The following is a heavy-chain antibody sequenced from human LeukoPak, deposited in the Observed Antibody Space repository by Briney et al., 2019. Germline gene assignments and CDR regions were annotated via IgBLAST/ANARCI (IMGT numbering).Heavy chain of an antibody. D-gene: IGHD3-22*01. CDR3: ARETYYYDSSGYYLYAFDI. CDR1: GGSISSYY. V-gene: IGHV4-4*07. Sequence: SETLSLTCTVSGGSISSYYWSWIRQPAGKGLEWIGRIYTSGSTNYNPSLKSRVTMSVDTSKNQFSLKLSSVTAADTAVYYCARETYYYDSSGYYLYAFDIWGQGTMVTVSS. J-gene: IGHJ3*02. CDR2: IYTSGST.